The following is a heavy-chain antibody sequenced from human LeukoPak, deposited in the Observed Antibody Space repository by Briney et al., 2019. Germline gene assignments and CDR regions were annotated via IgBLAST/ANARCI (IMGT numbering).Heavy chain of an antibody. CDR3: AKDSSPVYYYYGMDV. CDR1: GFTFSSYA. D-gene: IGHD6-13*01. J-gene: IGHJ6*02. V-gene: IGHV3-23*01. Sequence: GGSLRLSCEATGFTFSSYAMSWVRQAPGKGLEWVSAISGSGGSTYYADSVKGRFTISRDNSKNTLYLQMNSLRAEDTAVYYCAKDSSPVYYYYGMDVWGQGTTVTVSS. CDR2: ISGSGGST.